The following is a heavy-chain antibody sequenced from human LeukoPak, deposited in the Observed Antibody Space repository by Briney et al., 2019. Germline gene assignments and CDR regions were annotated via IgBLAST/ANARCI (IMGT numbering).Heavy chain of an antibody. D-gene: IGHD1-26*01. V-gene: IGHV1-2*02. J-gene: IGHJ4*02. CDR1: GYTFTGYY. Sequence: ASVKVSCKASGYTFTGYYMQWVRQAPGQGLEWMGWIDPNSGGTNYAQKFQGRVTMTRDTSISTAYMQLSRLRSDDTAVYYCARVPALVGALDYWGQGTLVTVSS. CDR2: IDPNSGGT. CDR3: ARVPALVGALDY.